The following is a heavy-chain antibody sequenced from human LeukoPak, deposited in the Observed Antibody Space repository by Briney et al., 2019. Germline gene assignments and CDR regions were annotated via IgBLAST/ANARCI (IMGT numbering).Heavy chain of an antibody. CDR3: TRDFRGTYADN. CDR1: GFAFTSYT. J-gene: IGHJ4*02. D-gene: IGHD1-26*01. V-gene: IGHV3-21*01. CDR2: ISSSSSYI. Sequence: GGSLRLTCAASGFAFTSYTMNWVRQAPGKGLEWVSSISSSSSYIYYADSVQGLFTISRDNAKNSLYLQMNSLRVEDTAVYYCTRDFRGTYADNWGQGALVTVSS.